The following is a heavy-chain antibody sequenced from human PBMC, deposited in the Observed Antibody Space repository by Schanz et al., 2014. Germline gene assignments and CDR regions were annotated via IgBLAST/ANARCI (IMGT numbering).Heavy chain of an antibody. J-gene: IGHJ4*02. CDR2: IIPVLNIA. Sequence: QVQLVQSGAEVKKPGSSVKVSCKASGCTFSTYTISWVRQAPGQGLEWMEKIIPVLNIATYAQRFQGRVSITADTSTNTAYMELSSLTAEDSGVQYCARSQGFYDYWGRGTLVTVSS. CDR3: ARSQGFYDY. V-gene: IGHV1-69*02. CDR1: GCTFSTYT.